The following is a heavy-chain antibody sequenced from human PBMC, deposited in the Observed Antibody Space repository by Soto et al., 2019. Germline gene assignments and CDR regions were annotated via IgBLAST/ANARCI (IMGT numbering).Heavy chain of an antibody. D-gene: IGHD3-10*01. CDR1: GYRFTNYW. CDR3: ARHEGYYGSPAAGLFDY. V-gene: IGHV5-51*01. J-gene: IGHJ4*02. Sequence: SLKISCTGSGYRFTNYWIGWVRQMPGKGLEWMGIIYPGDSDTRYSPSFQGQVTISADKSINTAYLQWSSLKASDTAMYYCARHEGYYGSPAAGLFDYWGQGTLVTVSS. CDR2: IYPGDSDT.